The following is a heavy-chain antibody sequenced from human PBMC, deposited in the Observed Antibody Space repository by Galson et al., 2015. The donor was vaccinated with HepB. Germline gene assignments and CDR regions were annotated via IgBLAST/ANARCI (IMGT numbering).Heavy chain of an antibody. J-gene: IGHJ4*02. CDR2: ISGNSGRI. Sequence: SLRLSCAASGFEFSMYSMNWVRQAPGKGLEWISYISGNSGRIEYADSVQGRFTISRDNARNSMYLQMRSLKDEDTAVYFCTRGDGADSWYSEFWGQGTLVTVSS. CDR1: GFEFSMYS. V-gene: IGHV3-48*02. CDR3: TRGDGADSWYSEF. D-gene: IGHD1-26*01.